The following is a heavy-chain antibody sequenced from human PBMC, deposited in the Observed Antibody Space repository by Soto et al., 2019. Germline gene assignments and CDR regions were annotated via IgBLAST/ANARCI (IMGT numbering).Heavy chain of an antibody. CDR2: IYYNGNT. V-gene: IGHV4-59*11. CDR1: GGSISNHY. CDR3: TRANWYSEY. Sequence: QVQLQESGPGLVKPSGTLSLTCSVSGGSISNHYWSWIRQPPGKGLEWIGYIYYNGNTNYNPSLKRRVTVSVDTSRNQLSLKLTTVTAADTAVYYCTRANWYSEYWGQGTLVTVSS. D-gene: IGHD7-27*01. J-gene: IGHJ4*02.